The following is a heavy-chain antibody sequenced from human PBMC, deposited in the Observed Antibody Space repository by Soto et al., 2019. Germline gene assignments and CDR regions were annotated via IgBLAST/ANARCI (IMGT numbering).Heavy chain of an antibody. CDR2: INHSGST. CDR3: ARLIAAAGGNRAY. D-gene: IGHD6-13*01. Sequence: SETLSLTCAVDGGSFIGYYWSWIRQPPGKGLEWIGEINHSGSTNYNPSLKSRVTISADTSKNQFSLKLSSVTAADMAVYYCARLIAAAGGNRAYWGQGTLVTVSS. J-gene: IGHJ4*02. V-gene: IGHV4-34*01. CDR1: GGSFIGYY.